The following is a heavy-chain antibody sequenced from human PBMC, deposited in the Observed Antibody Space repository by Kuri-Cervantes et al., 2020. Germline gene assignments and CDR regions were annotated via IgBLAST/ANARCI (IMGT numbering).Heavy chain of an antibody. D-gene: IGHD6-13*01. CDR2: ISYDGSNK. V-gene: IGHV3-30-3*01. CDR3: ARDGGSSSWYSLDGGMDV. CDR1: GFTFSSYA. J-gene: IGHJ6*02. Sequence: GGSLRLSCAASGFTFSSYAMHWVRQAPGKGLEWVAVISYDGSNKYYADSVKGRFTISRDNSKNTLYLQMNSLRAEGTAVYYCARDGGSSSWYSLDGGMDVWGQGTTVTVSS.